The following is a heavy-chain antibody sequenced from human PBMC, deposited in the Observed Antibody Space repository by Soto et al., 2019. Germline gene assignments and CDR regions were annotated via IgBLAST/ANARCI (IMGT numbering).Heavy chain of an antibody. J-gene: IGHJ4*02. CDR3: ARDFFSSSSSHYFDI. Sequence: ASVKVSCKASGYSIVHFGFSWVRQAPGQGIEWMGWISGSSGETRYAQKLQGRVTMTTDTSTSTAYMELRSLNSDDTAVYYCARDFFSSSSSHYFDIWGQGTLVTVSS. CDR1: GYSIVHFG. D-gene: IGHD6-6*01. CDR2: ISGSSGET. V-gene: IGHV1-18*01.